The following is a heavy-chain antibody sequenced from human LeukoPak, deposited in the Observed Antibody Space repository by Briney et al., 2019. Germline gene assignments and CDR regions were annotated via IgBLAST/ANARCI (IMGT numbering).Heavy chain of an antibody. D-gene: IGHD3-22*01. V-gene: IGHV4-34*01. CDR1: GGSLNGYD. J-gene: IGHJ4*02. Sequence: SETLSLTCGVYGGSLNGYDWSWIRQPPGKGLEWIAEINHSGGTNYNSSLKSRVTVSADTSKNQFSLKLSSVTAADTAVYYCARGARVVVITPSFDYWSQGTLVTVSS. CDR3: ARGARVVVITPSFDY. CDR2: INHSGGT.